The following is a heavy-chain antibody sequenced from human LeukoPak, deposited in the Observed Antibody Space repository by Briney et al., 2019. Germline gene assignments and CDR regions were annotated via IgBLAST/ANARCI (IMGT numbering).Heavy chain of an antibody. J-gene: IGHJ4*02. Sequence: SETLSLTCTVSGGSISSYYWSWIRQPPGKGLEWVGYISYSGSTNYNPSLKSRVTISVDTSKNQFSLNLSSVTAADTAVYYCASNEYYHMYWGQGTLVTVSS. CDR3: ASNEYYHMY. D-gene: IGHD3-9*01. CDR1: GGSISSYY. V-gene: IGHV4-59*01. CDR2: ISYSGST.